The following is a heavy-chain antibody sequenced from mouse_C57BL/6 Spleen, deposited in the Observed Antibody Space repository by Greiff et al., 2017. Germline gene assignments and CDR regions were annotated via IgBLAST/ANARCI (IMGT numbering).Heavy chain of an antibody. CDR1: GFNIKNTY. Sequence: VQLKESVAELVRPGASVKLSCTASGFNIKNTYMHWVKQRPEQGLEWIGRIEPANGNTKYAPKFQGKATITADTSSNTAYLQLSSLTSEDTAIYYCARSNWDKDWYFDVWGTGTTVTVSS. CDR2: IEPANGNT. CDR3: ARSNWDKDWYFDV. J-gene: IGHJ1*03. D-gene: IGHD4-1*01. V-gene: IGHV14-3*01.